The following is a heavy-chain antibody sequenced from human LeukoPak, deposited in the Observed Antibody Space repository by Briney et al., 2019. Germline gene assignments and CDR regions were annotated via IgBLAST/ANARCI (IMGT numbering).Heavy chain of an antibody. CDR3: AKDLGAYYDISGDDFDL. Sequence: GGSLRLSCAASGFIFRTFGMNWVRQPPGKGLEWVALIRYDGNNKYYADSVKGRFTISRDNSRNTLFLQMNSLRDEDTAIYYCAKDLGAYYDISGDDFDLWGQGTMVTVSS. J-gene: IGHJ3*01. CDR1: GFIFRTFG. D-gene: IGHD3-22*01. V-gene: IGHV3-30*02. CDR2: IRYDGNNK.